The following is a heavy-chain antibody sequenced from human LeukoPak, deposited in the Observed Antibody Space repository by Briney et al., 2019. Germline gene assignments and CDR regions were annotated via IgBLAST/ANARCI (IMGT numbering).Heavy chain of an antibody. Sequence: SVKVSCKASGSTFSSYAISWVRQAPGQGLEWMGGIIPIFGTANYAQKFQGRVTITTDESTSTAYMELSSLRSEDTAVYYCATDRSYGAFDIWGQGTMVTVSS. J-gene: IGHJ3*02. CDR3: ATDRSYGAFDI. D-gene: IGHD1-26*01. V-gene: IGHV1-69*05. CDR2: IIPIFGTA. CDR1: GSTFSSYA.